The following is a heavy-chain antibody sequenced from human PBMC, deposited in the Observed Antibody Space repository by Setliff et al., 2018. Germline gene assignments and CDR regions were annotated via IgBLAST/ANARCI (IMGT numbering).Heavy chain of an antibody. Sequence: SVKVSCKSSGGTFSTYPINWVRQAPGQGLERMGGIIPIYGTANYAQKFQDRVTITADESTNTVYMELSSLRSDDSAMYYCARATGAPNWFDPWGQGTQVTVSS. V-gene: IGHV1-69*13. J-gene: IGHJ5*02. D-gene: IGHD7-27*01. CDR1: GGTFSTYP. CDR3: ARATGAPNWFDP. CDR2: IIPIYGTA.